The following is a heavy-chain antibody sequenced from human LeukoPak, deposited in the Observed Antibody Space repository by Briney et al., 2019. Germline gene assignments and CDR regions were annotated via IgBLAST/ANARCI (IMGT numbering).Heavy chain of an antibody. CDR1: GYTYTDYY. J-gene: IGHJ4*02. Sequence: ASVKVSCKASGYTYTDYYMHWVRQAPGQGLEWMGWINPNSGGTNFAQKFQGRVAMTRDTSISTAYMELGSLRSDDTAVYYCARARWQLVPYFDSWGQGTLVTVSS. CDR3: ARARWQLVPYFDS. V-gene: IGHV1-2*02. CDR2: INPNSGGT. D-gene: IGHD6-6*01.